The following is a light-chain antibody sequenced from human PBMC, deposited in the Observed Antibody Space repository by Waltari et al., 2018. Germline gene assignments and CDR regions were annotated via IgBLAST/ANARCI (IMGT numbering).Light chain of an antibody. V-gene: IGLV2-18*02. CDR2: EVT. CDR1: SSDIDSYKT. Sequence: QSALTQPPSVSGSPGQSVTISCTGSSSDIDSYKTVSWYQQSPGTAPKLMIYEVTNRPSGVPDRFSGSKSANTASLTISGLQVEDEADYYCNSFTSSNTWVFGGGTRLTVL. J-gene: IGLJ3*02. CDR3: NSFTSSNTWV.